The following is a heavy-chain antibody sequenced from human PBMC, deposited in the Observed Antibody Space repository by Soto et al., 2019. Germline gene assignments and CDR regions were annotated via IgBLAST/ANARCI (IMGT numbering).Heavy chain of an antibody. CDR3: ARGGPAAAGTSPRDLDY. CDR2: IYYRGST. D-gene: IGHD6-13*01. CDR1: GGSISSGDYY. V-gene: IGHV4-30-4*01. J-gene: IGHJ4*02. Sequence: SETLSLTCTVSGGSISSGDYYWSWIRQPPGKGLEWIGYIYYRGSTYYNPSLKSRVTTSVDTSKNQFSLKLSSVTAADTAVYYCARGGPAAAGTSPRDLDYWGQGTLVTVSS.